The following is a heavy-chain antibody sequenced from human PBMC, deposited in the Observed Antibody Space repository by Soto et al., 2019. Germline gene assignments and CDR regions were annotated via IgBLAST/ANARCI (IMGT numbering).Heavy chain of an antibody. CDR1: GFTFSSYA. Sequence: GGSLRLSCAASGFTFSSYAMSWVRQAPGKGLEWVSAISGSGGSTYYADSVKGRFTISRDNSKNTLYLQMNSLRAEDTAVYYCAKNPCRDNVEGNWLNPWGEGTLVTVSS. CDR2: ISGSGGST. J-gene: IGHJ5*02. D-gene: IGHD1-1*01. CDR3: AKNPCRDNVEGNWLNP. V-gene: IGHV3-23*01.